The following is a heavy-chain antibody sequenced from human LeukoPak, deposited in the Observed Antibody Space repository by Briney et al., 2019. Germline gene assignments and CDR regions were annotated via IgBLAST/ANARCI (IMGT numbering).Heavy chain of an antibody. V-gene: IGHV4-59*01. CDR3: ARVDSSNWYEYRGYFDY. CDR2: IYYTGST. CDR1: GGSISTYY. D-gene: IGHD6-13*01. Sequence: SETLSLTCTVSGGSISTYYWSWIRQPPGKGLEWIGYIYYTGSTNYNPSLKSRVTISIDTSKNQFSLKLSSVTAADTAVYYCARVDSSNWYEYRGYFDYWGQGTLVTVSS. J-gene: IGHJ4*02.